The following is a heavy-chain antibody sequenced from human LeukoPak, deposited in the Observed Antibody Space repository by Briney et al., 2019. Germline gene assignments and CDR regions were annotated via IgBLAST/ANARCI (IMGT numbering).Heavy chain of an antibody. V-gene: IGHV1-24*01. CDR3: ATDSGRMATIPHWYFDL. CDR1: GYTLSELS. Sequence: ASVKVFCKVSGYTLSELSMHWVRQAPGKGLEWMGGFDPEDGETIYAQKFQGRVTMTEDTSTDTAYMELSSLRSEDTAVYYCATDSGRMATIPHWYFDLWGRGTLVTVSS. CDR2: FDPEDGET. D-gene: IGHD5-24*01. J-gene: IGHJ2*01.